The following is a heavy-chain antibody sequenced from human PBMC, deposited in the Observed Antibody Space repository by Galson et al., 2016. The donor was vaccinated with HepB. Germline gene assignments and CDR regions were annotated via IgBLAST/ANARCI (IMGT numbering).Heavy chain of an antibody. V-gene: IGHV1-46*01. CDR2: INPSGDTT. Sequence: SVKVSCKASGYTFSNYYMHWVRQAPAQGLEWMGIINPSGDTTMYAQKFQDRVTMTRDTSTATLFLELSSLGSGDTAVYYCARARDKDSYDGFDVWGQGTLVTVS. J-gene: IGHJ3*01. D-gene: IGHD2-15*01. CDR3: ARARDKDSYDGFDV. CDR1: GYTFSNYY.